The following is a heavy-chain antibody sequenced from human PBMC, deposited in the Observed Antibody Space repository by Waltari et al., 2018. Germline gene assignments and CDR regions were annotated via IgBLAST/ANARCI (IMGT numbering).Heavy chain of an antibody. CDR2: IWYDGSNK. CDR3: AKDYYYGSGSYYNGIFDY. J-gene: IGHJ4*02. V-gene: IGHV3-30*18. Sequence: QVQLVESGGGVVQPGRSLRLSCAASGFTFSSYGMHWVRQAPGQGLEWVAVIWYDGSNKYYADSVKGRFTISRDNSKNTLYLQMNSLRAEDTAMYYCAKDYYYGSGSYYNGIFDYWGQGTLVTVSS. CDR1: GFTFSSYG. D-gene: IGHD3-10*01.